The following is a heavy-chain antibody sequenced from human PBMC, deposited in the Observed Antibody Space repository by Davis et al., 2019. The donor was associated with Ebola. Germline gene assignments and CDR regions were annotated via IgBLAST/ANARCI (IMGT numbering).Heavy chain of an antibody. CDR1: GFTFSSYA. Sequence: GESLKISCAASGFTFSSYAMHWVRQAPGKGLEWVAVISYDGSNKYYADSVKGRFTISRDNSKNTLYLQMNSLRAEDTAVYYCARRRNYEFWSGYSYLDYWGQGTLVTVSS. CDR2: ISYDGSNK. D-gene: IGHD3-3*01. V-gene: IGHV3-30-3*01. CDR3: ARRRNYEFWSGYSYLDY. J-gene: IGHJ4*02.